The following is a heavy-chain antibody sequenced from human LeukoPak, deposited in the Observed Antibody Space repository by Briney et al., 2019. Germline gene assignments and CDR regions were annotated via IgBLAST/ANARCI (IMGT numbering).Heavy chain of an antibody. V-gene: IGHV1-24*01. Sequence: ASVKVSCKVSGYTLTELSMHWVRQAPGKGLEWMGGFDLEGGETIYAQKFQGRVTMTEDTSTDTAYMELSSLRSEDTAVYYCATGYSSGWYGNWFDPWGQGTLVTVSS. CDR1: GYTLTELS. D-gene: IGHD6-19*01. J-gene: IGHJ5*02. CDR3: ATGYSSGWYGNWFDP. CDR2: FDLEGGET.